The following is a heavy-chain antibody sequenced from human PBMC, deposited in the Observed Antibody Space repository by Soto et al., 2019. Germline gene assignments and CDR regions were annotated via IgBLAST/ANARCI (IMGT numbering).Heavy chain of an antibody. CDR1: GFTFTNYG. D-gene: IGHD3-3*01. CDR3: ARDWSRRKFLPAAN. Sequence: QVQLVESGGGVVQPGRSLRLSCAASGFTFTNYGMHWVRQAPGKGLEWVAVISYDESRKYYADSVKGRFTISRDTSTNALSLQMNSLRAEDTAVYYCARDWSRRKFLPAANWGQGTLVTVSS. CDR2: ISYDESRK. V-gene: IGHV3-30*03. J-gene: IGHJ4*02.